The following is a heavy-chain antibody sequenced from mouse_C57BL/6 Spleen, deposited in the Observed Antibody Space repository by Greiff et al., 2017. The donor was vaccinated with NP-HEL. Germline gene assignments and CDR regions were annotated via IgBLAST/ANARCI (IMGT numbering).Heavy chain of an antibody. CDR2: ISNGGGST. Sequence: DVMLVESGGGLVQPGGSLKLSCAASGFTFSDYYMYWVRQTPEKRLEWVAYISNGGGSTYYPDTVKGRFTISRDNAKNTLYLQMSRLKSEDTAMYYCARHRRGYAMDYWGQGTSVTVSS. CDR1: GFTFSDYY. V-gene: IGHV5-12*01. J-gene: IGHJ4*01. CDR3: ARHRRGYAMDY.